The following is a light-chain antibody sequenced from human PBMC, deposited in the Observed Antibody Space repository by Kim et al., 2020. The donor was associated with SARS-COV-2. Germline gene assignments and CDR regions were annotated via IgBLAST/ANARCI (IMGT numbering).Light chain of an antibody. CDR3: QQRGNWPT. Sequence: SLSPGERATLSCRASQSVSSYLAWYQQKPGQAPRLLIYDASSRATGIPARFSGSGSGTDFTLTISSLEPEDFAVYYCQQRGNWPTFGGGTKVDIK. J-gene: IGKJ4*01. CDR2: DAS. CDR1: QSVSSY. V-gene: IGKV3-11*01.